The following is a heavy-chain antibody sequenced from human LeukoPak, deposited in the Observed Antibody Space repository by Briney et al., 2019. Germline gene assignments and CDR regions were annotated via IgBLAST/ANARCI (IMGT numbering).Heavy chain of an antibody. CDR2: INWNGGST. Sequence: NWIRQRPGEGLEWVSGINWNGGSTGYADSVKGRFTISRDNAKNSLYLQMNSLRAEDTALYYCARDGSRITIFSGFDYWGQGTLVTVSS. V-gene: IGHV3-20*03. CDR3: ARDGSRITIFSGFDY. J-gene: IGHJ4*02. D-gene: IGHD3-9*01.